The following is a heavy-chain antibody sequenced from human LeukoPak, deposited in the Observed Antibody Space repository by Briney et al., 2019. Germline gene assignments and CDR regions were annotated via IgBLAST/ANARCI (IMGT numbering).Heavy chain of an antibody. V-gene: IGHV4-30-4*01. Sequence: PSETLSLTCTVSGGSISSGDYYWSWIRQPPGKGLEWIGYIYYSGSTYYNPSLKSRVTISVDTSKNQFSLKLSSVTAADTAVYYCARGGYGDYMGHWFDPWGQGTLVTVSS. CDR1: GGSISSGDYY. D-gene: IGHD4-17*01. CDR2: IYYSGST. J-gene: IGHJ5*02. CDR3: ARGGYGDYMGHWFDP.